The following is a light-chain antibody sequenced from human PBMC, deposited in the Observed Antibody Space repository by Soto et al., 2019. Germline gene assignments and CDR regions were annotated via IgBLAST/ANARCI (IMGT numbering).Light chain of an antibody. Sequence: ELLFTQSPGTLSLSPGARATLSCRARQNVDSNYLAWYQQKPGQAPRLLIYDASNRATGIPDRFSGSGSGTEFTLTISRLQPEDFAVDYCQQYSSSGTFGQGTKVDIK. CDR3: QQYSSSGT. V-gene: IGKV3-20*01. J-gene: IGKJ1*01. CDR2: DAS. CDR1: QNVDSNY.